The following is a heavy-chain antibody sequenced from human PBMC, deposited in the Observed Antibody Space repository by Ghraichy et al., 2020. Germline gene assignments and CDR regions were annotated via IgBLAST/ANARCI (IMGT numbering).Heavy chain of an antibody. CDR2: IYYSEST. CDR1: GGSISSYY. J-gene: IGHJ3*02. CDR3: ARWPGSMVRGVNDAFDI. V-gene: IGHV4-59*01. Sequence: SETLSLTCTVSGGSISSYYWSWIRQPPGKGLEWIGYIYYSESTNYNPSLKSRVTISVDTSKNQFSLKLSSVTAADTAVYYCARWPGSMVRGVNDAFDIWGQGTMVTVSS. D-gene: IGHD3-10*01.